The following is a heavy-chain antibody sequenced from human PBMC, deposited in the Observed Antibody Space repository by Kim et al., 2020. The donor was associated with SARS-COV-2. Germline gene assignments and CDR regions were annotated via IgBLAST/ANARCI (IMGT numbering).Heavy chain of an antibody. CDR2: INHSGST. CDR3: ARGEAIDY. CDR1: GGSFSGYY. Sequence: SETLSLTCAVYGGSFSGYYWSWIRQPPGKGLEWIGEINHSGSTNYNPSLKSRVTISVDTSKNQFSLKLSSVTAADTAVYYCARGEAIDYWGQGTLVTVSS. J-gene: IGHJ4*02. V-gene: IGHV4-34*01.